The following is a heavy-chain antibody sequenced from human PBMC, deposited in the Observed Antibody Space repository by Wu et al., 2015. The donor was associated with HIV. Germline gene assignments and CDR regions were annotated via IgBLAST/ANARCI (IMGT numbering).Heavy chain of an antibody. CDR1: GYTFTGYY. D-gene: IGHD2-2*01. CDR2: INPNSGGT. J-gene: IGHJ5*02. Sequence: QVQLVQSGAEVKKPGASVKVSCKASGYTFTGYYMHWVRQAPGQGLEWMGWINPNSGGTNYAQKFQGRVTMTRDTSISTAYMELSRLRSDDTAVYYCAREGYCSSTSCDNWFDPWGQGTLVTSPQ. CDR3: AREGYCSSTSCDNWFDP. V-gene: IGHV1-2*02.